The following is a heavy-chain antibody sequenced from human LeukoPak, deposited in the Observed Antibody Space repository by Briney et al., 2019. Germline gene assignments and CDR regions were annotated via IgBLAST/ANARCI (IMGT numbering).Heavy chain of an antibody. D-gene: IGHD4-17*01. Sequence: PGGSLRLSCSASGFTFGTYAMSWVRQAPGKGLEWVSAISADSSTFYADSVRGRFIVPRDNSKNTLYLQMSSLRAEDTALYYCARDFGDLDAFDVWGQGTMVTVSS. CDR2: ISADSST. J-gene: IGHJ3*01. CDR1: GFTFGTYA. CDR3: ARDFGDLDAFDV. V-gene: IGHV3-23*01.